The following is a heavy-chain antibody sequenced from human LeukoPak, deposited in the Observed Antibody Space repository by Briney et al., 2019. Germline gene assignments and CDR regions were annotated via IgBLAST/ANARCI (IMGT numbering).Heavy chain of an antibody. CDR1: GYTFTDYD. CDR2: VSPYNGNT. J-gene: IGHJ4*02. CDR3: ARNGRVRRVVKDLFEY. V-gene: IGHV1-18*01. Sequence: ASVKVSCKTSGYTFTDYDITWVRQAPGQGLEWMGRVSPYNGNTYYSQRFQGRVTIVKDTSTGTAYLDLRNLRADDTAMYYCARNGRVRRVVKDLFEYWGQGTLVAVSS. D-gene: IGHD3-10*01.